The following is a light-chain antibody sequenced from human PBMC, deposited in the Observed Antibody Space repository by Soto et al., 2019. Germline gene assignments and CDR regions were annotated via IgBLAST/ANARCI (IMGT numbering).Light chain of an antibody. CDR2: DVT. Sequence: QSALTQPASVSGSPGQSITISCTGTSSDVGGYNYVSWYQQHPGKAPKLIIYDVTNRPSGVSDRFSGSKSGNTASLTISGLQAEDGTDYYWSSYTSSSTPFVFGTGTKLTV. V-gene: IGLV2-14*03. CDR1: SSDVGGYNY. J-gene: IGLJ1*01. CDR3: SSYTSSSTPFV.